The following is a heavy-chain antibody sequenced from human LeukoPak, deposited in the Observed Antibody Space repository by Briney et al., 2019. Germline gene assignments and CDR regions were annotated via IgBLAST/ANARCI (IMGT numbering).Heavy chain of an antibody. CDR3: ARRGTSGYYYAYDY. J-gene: IGHJ4*02. Sequence: GESLKISCKGSGYSFTSNWIGWVRQMPGKGLEWMGVIYPGDSDTRYSPSFQGQVTISADKSISTAYLHRSSLKASDTAMYYCARRGTSGYYYAYDYWGEGTLVTVSS. CDR1: GYSFTSNW. V-gene: IGHV5-51*01. CDR2: IYPGDSDT. D-gene: IGHD3-22*01.